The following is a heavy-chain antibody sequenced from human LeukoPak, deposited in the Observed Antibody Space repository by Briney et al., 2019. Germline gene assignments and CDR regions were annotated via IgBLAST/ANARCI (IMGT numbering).Heavy chain of an antibody. D-gene: IGHD2-2*01. J-gene: IGHJ4*02. CDR2: ISSNGGST. CDR3: VKTIGYCSSTSCYYFFES. CDR1: EFAFSSYP. V-gene: IGHV3-64D*09. Sequence: PGGSLRLSCSASEFAFSSYPMHWARQAPGKGLEYFPAISSNGGSTSYADSVKGRFTISRDNSKNTLYLQMSSLRAEDTAVYYCVKTIGYCSSTSCYYFFESWGQGTLVTVSS.